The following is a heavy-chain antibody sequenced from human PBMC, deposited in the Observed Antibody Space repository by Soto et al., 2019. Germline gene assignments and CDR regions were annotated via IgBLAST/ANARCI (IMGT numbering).Heavy chain of an antibody. V-gene: IGHV4-59*08. Sequence: PSETLSLTCNVSNSPISDFYWSWFRQPPGQGLEWVGYIYYTGTTTYNPSLKSRFTISVDTSKNQFSLKLSSVTAADTAVYYCARRYGRAFDIWGQGTMVTVSS. D-gene: IGHD4-17*01. J-gene: IGHJ3*02. CDR2: IYYTGTT. CDR1: NSPISDFY. CDR3: ARRYGRAFDI.